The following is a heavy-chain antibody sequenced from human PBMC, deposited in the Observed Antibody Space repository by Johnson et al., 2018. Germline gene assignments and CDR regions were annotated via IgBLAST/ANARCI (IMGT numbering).Heavy chain of an antibody. V-gene: IGHV3-66*02. J-gene: IGHJ6*03. Sequence: VQLVESGGGLVQPGGSLRLSCAASGFTVSSNYMSWVRQAPGKGLEWVSVLYSGGSTYYADSVKGRFTISRDNSKNTLYLQMNSLRAEDTAVYYCAKYYYDSSGYPFYMDVWGKGTTVTVSS. CDR3: AKYYYDSSGYPFYMDV. D-gene: IGHD3-22*01. CDR1: GFTVSSNY. CDR2: LYSGGST.